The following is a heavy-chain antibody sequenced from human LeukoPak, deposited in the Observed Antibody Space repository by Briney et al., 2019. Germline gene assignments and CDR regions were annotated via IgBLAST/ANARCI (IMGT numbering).Heavy chain of an antibody. Sequence: PSETLSLTCTVSGGSISSYYWSWIRQPPGKGLEWIGYIFYSGSTNYNPSLKSRVTISVDTSKNQFSLKLSSVTAADTAVYYRARGQYSSSWYGNWYFDLWGRGTLVTVSS. CDR1: GGSISSYY. J-gene: IGHJ2*01. CDR2: IFYSGST. D-gene: IGHD6-13*01. V-gene: IGHV4-59*01. CDR3: ARGQYSSSWYGNWYFDL.